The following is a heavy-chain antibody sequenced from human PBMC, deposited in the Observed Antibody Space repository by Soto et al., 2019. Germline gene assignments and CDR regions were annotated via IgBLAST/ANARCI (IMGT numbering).Heavy chain of an antibody. J-gene: IGHJ5*01. V-gene: IGHV4-59*12. D-gene: IGHD6-6*01. CDR3: ARGSSWFEF. CDR2: IYYSGTT. CDR1: GGSISSYY. Sequence: QVQLQESGPGLVKPSETLSLTCTVSGGSISSYYWSWIRQPPGKGLEWIGYIYYSGTTNYNPSLKIRITISVDTSKSQLSLYLSSVPAADTAVYYCARGSSWFEFWGQGALVTVSS.